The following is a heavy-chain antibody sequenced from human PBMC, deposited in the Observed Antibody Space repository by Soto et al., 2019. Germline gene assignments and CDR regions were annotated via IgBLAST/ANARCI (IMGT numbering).Heavy chain of an antibody. Sequence: LSLTCSVSGVSISSYFCSWIRQAPGGGLEWIGYTYHRGSTNYSPSLKSRVAISLDTSENQFSLKVNSVTAADTAVYYCARIGGYHGPLDYWGQGTPVTVSS. CDR1: GVSISSYF. J-gene: IGHJ4*02. D-gene: IGHD6-25*01. CDR2: TYHRGST. V-gene: IGHV4-59*01. CDR3: ARIGGYHGPLDY.